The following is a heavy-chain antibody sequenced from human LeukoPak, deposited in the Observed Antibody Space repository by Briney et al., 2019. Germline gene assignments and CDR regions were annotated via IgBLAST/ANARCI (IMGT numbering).Heavy chain of an antibody. CDR2: IYDSGYT. V-gene: IGHV4-59*11. CDR3: ARAGYSYGIDGFDI. D-gene: IGHD5-18*01. Sequence: PSETLSLTCSVSGGSISSHSWVWIRQPPGKGLDWVGYIYDSGYTKYNPSLKSRVAISRDTSEHQFSLKLTSVPAADTAVYYCARAGYSYGIDGFDIWGQGAVVTVS. J-gene: IGHJ3*02. CDR1: GGSISSHS.